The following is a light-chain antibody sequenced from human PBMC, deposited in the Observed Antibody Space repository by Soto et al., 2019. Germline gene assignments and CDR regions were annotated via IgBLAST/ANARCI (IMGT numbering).Light chain of an antibody. J-gene: IGKJ1*01. CDR3: QQYNSYSWT. CDR2: DAS. CDR1: QSITIW. V-gene: IGKV1-5*01. Sequence: DIQMTQSPSTLSASVGDRVTITCRASQSITIWLAWYQQKPGKAPKLLIFDASSLESGVPSRFSGSGSGTEFTLTISSLQPDDFATYYCQQYNSYSWTFGRGTKVEIK.